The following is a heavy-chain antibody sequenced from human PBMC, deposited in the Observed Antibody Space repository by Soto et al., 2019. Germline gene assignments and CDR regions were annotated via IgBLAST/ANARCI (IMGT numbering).Heavy chain of an antibody. CDR1: GFTFGDYA. V-gene: IGHV3-9*01. CDR3: AKSHTTSGWYVPTDY. Sequence: PGGSLRLSCAASGFTFGDYAMQWVRQAPGKGLEWVSAISWNSGSIDYADSVKGRLTISRDNAKNSLYLQMNSLRAEDTALYYCAKSHTTSGWYVPTDYWGQGPRVTVSS. CDR2: ISWNSGSI. D-gene: IGHD6-19*01. J-gene: IGHJ4*02.